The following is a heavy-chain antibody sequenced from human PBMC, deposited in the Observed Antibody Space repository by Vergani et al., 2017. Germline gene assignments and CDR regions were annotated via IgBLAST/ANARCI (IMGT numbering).Heavy chain of an antibody. CDR3: AKDLCPGGGSCYVWVFDY. CDR1: GFTFSSYA. Sequence: EVQLLESGGGLVQPGGSLRLSCAASGFTFSSYAMSWVRQAPGKGLEWVSAISGSGGSTYYADSVKGRFTISRDNSKNTLYLQMNSLRAEDTAVYYCAKDLCPGGGSCYVWVFDYWGQGTLVTVSS. J-gene: IGHJ4*02. D-gene: IGHD2-15*01. V-gene: IGHV3-23*01. CDR2: ISGSGGST.